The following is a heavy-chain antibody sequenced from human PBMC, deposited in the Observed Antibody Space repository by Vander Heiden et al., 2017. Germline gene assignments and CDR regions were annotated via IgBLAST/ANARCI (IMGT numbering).Heavy chain of an antibody. D-gene: IGHD6-13*01. CDR2: ISGSGGST. V-gene: IGHV3-23*01. Sequence: VQLLESGGGLVQPGGSLRLSCAASGFTFSSYAMSWVRQAPGKGLEWVSAISGSGGSTYYADSVKGRFTISRDNSKNTLYLQMNSLRAEDTAVYYCAGSSGSYYYYGMDVWGQGTTVTVSS. CDR3: AGSSGSYYYYGMDV. CDR1: GFTFSSYA. J-gene: IGHJ6*02.